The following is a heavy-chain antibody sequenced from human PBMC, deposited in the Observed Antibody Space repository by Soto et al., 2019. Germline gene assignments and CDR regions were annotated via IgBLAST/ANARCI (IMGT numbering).Heavy chain of an antibody. CDR3: ARESGYRLGALDI. CDR1: GASINTGGYY. CDR2: VYYSGST. V-gene: IGHV4-31*02. D-gene: IGHD6-25*01. J-gene: IGHJ3*02. Sequence: SETLSLTCNVSGASINTGGYYWSWIRQHPGKGLEWIGFVYYSGSTSYSPSLESRVSISVDPSKRQFYLELASVTAADSAVYYCARESGYRLGALDISAQ.